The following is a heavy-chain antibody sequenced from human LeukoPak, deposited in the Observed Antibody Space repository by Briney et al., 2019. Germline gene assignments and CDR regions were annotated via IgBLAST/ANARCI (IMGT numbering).Heavy chain of an antibody. J-gene: IGHJ5*02. V-gene: IGHV4-30-4*08. CDR3: ASTTIFGVVTDDNWFDP. D-gene: IGHD3-3*01. Sequence: SETLSLTCTVSGGSISSGDYYWSWIRQPPGKGLEWLGYIYYSGSTYYNPSLKSRVTISVDTSKNQFSLKLSSVTAADTAVYYCASTTIFGVVTDDNWFDPWGQGTLVTVSS. CDR1: GGSISSGDYY. CDR2: IYYSGST.